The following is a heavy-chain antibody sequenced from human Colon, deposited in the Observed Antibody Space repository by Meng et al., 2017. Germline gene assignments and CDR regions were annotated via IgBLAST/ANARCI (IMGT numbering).Heavy chain of an antibody. D-gene: IGHD2-2*01. CDR2: IHSSGNT. J-gene: IGHJ4*02. CDR1: GGSINSADYY. Sequence: QVQLQEPGPGWVKPSQTLSLTSTISGGSINSADYYWNWIRQSPGKGLEWLGYIHSSGNTYYTPSLKSRLTMSLDTSKNQFSLRLTSVTAADTAVYYCARNPVIPDARTFDFWGQGALVTVSS. V-gene: IGHV4-30-4*01. CDR3: ARNPVIPDARTFDF.